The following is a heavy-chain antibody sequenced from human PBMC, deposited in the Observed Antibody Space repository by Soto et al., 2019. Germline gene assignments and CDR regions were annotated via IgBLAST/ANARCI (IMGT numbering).Heavy chain of an antibody. CDR1: GGTFSSYA. V-gene: IGHV1-69*12. D-gene: IGHD1-26*01. J-gene: IGHJ6*02. CDR2: IIPIFGTA. CDR3: ASHTGSSPEGRYYYGMDV. Sequence: QVQLVQSGAEVKKPGSSVKVSCKASGGTFSSYAISWVRQAPGQGLEWMGGIIPIFGTADYAQTFQGRVTLTAAETTITAYMELSSLRSEGTAVYYCASHTGSSPEGRYYYGMDVWGQGTTVTVSS.